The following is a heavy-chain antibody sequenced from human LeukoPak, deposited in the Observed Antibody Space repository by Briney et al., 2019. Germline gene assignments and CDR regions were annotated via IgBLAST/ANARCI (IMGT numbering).Heavy chain of an antibody. Sequence: SETLSLTCTVSGGSVNSSPYYWGWIRQSPGKGLEWIGNIFYSGSTNYNPSLKSRVTISVDTSKNQFSLKLSSVTAADTAVYYCARHIGLIAAAGRYYFDYWGQGTLVTVSS. CDR2: IFYSGST. CDR3: ARHIGLIAAAGRYYFDY. D-gene: IGHD6-13*01. J-gene: IGHJ4*02. V-gene: IGHV4-39*01. CDR1: GGSVNSSPYY.